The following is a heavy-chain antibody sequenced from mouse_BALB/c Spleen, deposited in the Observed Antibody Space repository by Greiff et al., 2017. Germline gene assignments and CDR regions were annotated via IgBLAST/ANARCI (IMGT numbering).Heavy chain of an antibody. CDR1: GYSITSDYA. D-gene: IGHD1-1*01. V-gene: IGHV3-2*02. CDR2: ISYSGST. J-gene: IGHJ3*01. Sequence: EVHLVESGPGLVKPSQSLSLTCTVTGYSITSDYAWNWIRQFPGNKLEWMGYISYSGSTSYNPSLKSRISITRDTSKNQFFLQLNSVTTEDTATYYCARSTLRGFAYWGQGTLVTVSA. CDR3: ARSTLRGFAY.